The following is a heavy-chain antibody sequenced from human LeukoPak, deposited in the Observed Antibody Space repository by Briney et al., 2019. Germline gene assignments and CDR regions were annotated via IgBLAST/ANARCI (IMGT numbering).Heavy chain of an antibody. CDR1: GFTFSSYS. Sequence: GGSLRLSCAASGFTFSSYSPNWVRQAPGKGLEWVSSISTSSSYIYYADSVKGRFTISRHNAKNSLYLQMNSLRAEDSAVYFCARENYYNSGSFSYWYFDLWGRGTLVNVSS. D-gene: IGHD3-10*01. J-gene: IGHJ2*01. CDR2: ISTSSSYI. CDR3: ARENYYNSGSFSYWYFDL. V-gene: IGHV3-21*01.